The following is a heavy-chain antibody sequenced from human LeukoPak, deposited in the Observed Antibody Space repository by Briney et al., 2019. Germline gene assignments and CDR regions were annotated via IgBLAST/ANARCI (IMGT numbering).Heavy chain of an antibody. CDR3: AKGQGYYYYYGMDV. CDR1: GFTFDDYA. CDR2: ISWSSGSI. V-gene: IGHV3-9*01. J-gene: IGHJ6*02. Sequence: GGALRLSCATSGFTFDDYAMHWVRQAPGKGLERVSGISWSSGSIGYADSVNGRFTISRDNDKNSLYLQMNSLRAEDTALYYCAKGQGYYYYYGMDVWGQGTTVTVSS.